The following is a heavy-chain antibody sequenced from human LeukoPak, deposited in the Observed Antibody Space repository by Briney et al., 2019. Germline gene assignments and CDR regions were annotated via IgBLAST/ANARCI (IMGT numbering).Heavy chain of an antibody. D-gene: IGHD3-10*01. J-gene: IGHJ4*02. Sequence: QPGGSLRLSCAASGFTFSSYAMHWVRQAPGKGLEWVAVISYDGSNKYYADSVKGRFTISRDNSKNTLYLQMNSLRAEDTAVYYCARDGNHYGSGGSFDYWGQGTLVTVSS. CDR1: GFTFSSYA. CDR2: ISYDGSNK. CDR3: ARDGNHYGSGGSFDY. V-gene: IGHV3-30*04.